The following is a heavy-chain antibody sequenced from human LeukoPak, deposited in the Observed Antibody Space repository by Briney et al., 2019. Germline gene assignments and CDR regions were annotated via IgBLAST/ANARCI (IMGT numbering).Heavy chain of an antibody. CDR2: IYYSGST. J-gene: IGHJ6*02. CDR1: GGSISSGGYY. V-gene: IGHV4-31*03. D-gene: IGHD6-19*01. CDR3: ARDFKAGRYYYYGMDV. Sequence: PSETLSLTCTVSGGSISSGGYYWSWIRQHPGKGLEWIGYIYYSGSTYYNPSLKSRVTISVDTSKNQFSLKLSSVTAADTAVYYCARDFKAGRYYYYGMDVWGQGTTVTVSS.